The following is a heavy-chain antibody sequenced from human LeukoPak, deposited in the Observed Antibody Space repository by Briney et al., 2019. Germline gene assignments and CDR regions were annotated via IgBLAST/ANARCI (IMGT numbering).Heavy chain of an antibody. V-gene: IGHV3-11*05. J-gene: IGHJ4*02. CDR2: ISSSSSYT. Sequence: GGSLRLSCAASGFTFSDYYMSWIRQAPGKGLEWVSYISSSSSYTNYADSVKRRFTISRDNAKNSLYLQMNSLRADDTAVYYCARVYSDGYNSYFDYWGQGTLVTVSS. D-gene: IGHD5-24*01. CDR1: GFTFSDYY. CDR3: ARVYSDGYNSYFDY.